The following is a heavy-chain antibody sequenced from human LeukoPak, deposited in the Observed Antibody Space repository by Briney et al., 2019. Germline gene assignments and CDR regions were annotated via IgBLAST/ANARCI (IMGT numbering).Heavy chain of an antibody. CDR2: IYVSGTT. J-gene: IGHJ4*02. CDR3: GRHAYGGSPPLS. D-gene: IGHD3-10*01. CDR1: GFTVRDSY. V-gene: IGHV3-66*04. Sequence: GGSLRLSCAASGFTVRDSYVSWVRQAPGKRLEWLALIYVSGTTFYAASVKGRFTISRDNSKNTVYLQMNNLRAEDTALYYCGRHAYGGSPPLSWGQGALVTVSS.